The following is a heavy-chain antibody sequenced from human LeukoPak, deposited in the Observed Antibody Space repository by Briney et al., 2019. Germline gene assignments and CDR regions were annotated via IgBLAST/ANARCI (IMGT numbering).Heavy chain of an antibody. Sequence: SVKVSCKASGGTFSSYAISWVRQAPGQGLEWMGRIIPILGIANYAQKFQGRVTITADKSTSTAYMELSSLRSEDTAVYYCARGSVGAYAFDIWGQGTMVTVSS. J-gene: IGHJ3*02. CDR2: IIPILGIA. CDR1: GGTFSSYA. D-gene: IGHD1-26*01. CDR3: ARGSVGAYAFDI. V-gene: IGHV1-69*04.